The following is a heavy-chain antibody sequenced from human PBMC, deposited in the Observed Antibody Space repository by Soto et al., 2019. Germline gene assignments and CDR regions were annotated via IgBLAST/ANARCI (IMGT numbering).Heavy chain of an antibody. CDR3: AADTVIGSSAIPTHGMDV. D-gene: IGHD2-15*01. CDR2: IVVGSGNT. Sequence: SVKVSCKASGFTFTSSAVQWVRQARGQRLEWIGWIVVGSGNTNYAQKFQERVTITRDMSTSTAYMELSSLRSEDTAVYYCAADTVIGSSAIPTHGMDVWGQGTTVTVSS. V-gene: IGHV1-58*01. CDR1: GFTFTSSA. J-gene: IGHJ6*02.